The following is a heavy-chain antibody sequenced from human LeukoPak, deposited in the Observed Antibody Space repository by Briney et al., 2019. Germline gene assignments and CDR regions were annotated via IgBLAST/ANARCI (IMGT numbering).Heavy chain of an antibody. CDR2: ISGSGGST. CDR3: AKDGELIVVVPAAIASSFDY. CDR1: GFTFSSYA. Sequence: GGSLRLSCAASGFTFSSYAMSWVRQAPGKGLEWVSAISGSGGSTYYADSVKGRFTISRDNSKNTLYLQMNSLRAEDTAVYYCAKDGELIVVVPAAIASSFDYWGQGTLVTVSS. V-gene: IGHV3-23*01. D-gene: IGHD2-2*02. J-gene: IGHJ4*02.